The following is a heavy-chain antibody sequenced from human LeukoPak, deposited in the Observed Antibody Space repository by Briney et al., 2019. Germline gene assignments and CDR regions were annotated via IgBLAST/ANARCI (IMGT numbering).Heavy chain of an antibody. Sequence: ASVKVSCKASGYILTDYGIHWVRQAPGQGLEWMGWINPDSGDIHSAQKFQGRVTMTRDTSTSTAYMELSRLGYDDTAVYYCARAITTRDMDVWGKGSLVTVSS. CDR1: GYILTDYG. J-gene: IGHJ6*03. CDR3: ARAITTRDMDV. D-gene: IGHD3-3*01. V-gene: IGHV1-2*02. CDR2: INPDSGDI.